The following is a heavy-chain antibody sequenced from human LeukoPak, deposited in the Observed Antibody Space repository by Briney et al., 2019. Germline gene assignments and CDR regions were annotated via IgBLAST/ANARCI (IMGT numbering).Heavy chain of an antibody. Sequence: ASVKVSCKASGYTFTGYYMHWVRQAPGQGLEWMGWINPNSGGTNYAQKFQGRVTMTRDTSISTAYMELSRLRSDDTAVYYCARGKKVDSSAPYWGYWGQGTLVTVSS. V-gene: IGHV1-2*02. CDR2: INPNSGGT. CDR1: GYTFTGYY. CDR3: ARGKKVDSSAPYWGY. J-gene: IGHJ4*02. D-gene: IGHD3-22*01.